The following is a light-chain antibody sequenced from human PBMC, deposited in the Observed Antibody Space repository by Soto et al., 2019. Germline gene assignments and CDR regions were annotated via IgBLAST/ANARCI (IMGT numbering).Light chain of an antibody. CDR3: QQYNSDSEA. Sequence: DIQLTQSPSTLSGSVGGRVTITCLASQTISSWLAWYQQKPGKAPKLLIYKASTLKSGVPSRFSGSGSGTEFTLTISSLQPDDFETYYCQQYNSDSEAFGQGTKVDIK. CDR1: QTISSW. CDR2: KAS. V-gene: IGKV1-5*03. J-gene: IGKJ1*01.